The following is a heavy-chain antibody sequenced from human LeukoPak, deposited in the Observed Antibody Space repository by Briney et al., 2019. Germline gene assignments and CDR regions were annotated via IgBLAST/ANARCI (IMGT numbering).Heavy chain of an antibody. CDR2: INHSGST. V-gene: IGHV4-34*01. CDR3: ARGPPLKTRAFDI. J-gene: IGHJ3*02. Sequence: SDTLSLTCAVNGGSFSRYYWSWIRQPPGKGLEWIGEINHSGSTNYNPSLKSRVTISVDTSKNQFSLKLNSVTAADTAVYYCARGPPLKTRAFDIWGQGTMVTVSS. CDR1: GGSFSRYY.